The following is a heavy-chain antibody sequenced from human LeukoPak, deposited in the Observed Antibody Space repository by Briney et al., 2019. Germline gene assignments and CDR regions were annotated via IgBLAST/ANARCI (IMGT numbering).Heavy chain of an antibody. CDR2: IYYSGST. J-gene: IGHJ4*02. CDR1: GGSISSGGYY. CDR3: VRHDPLHFYDSDTYWVPGYSDY. D-gene: IGHD3-22*01. V-gene: IGHV4-31*03. Sequence: TSETLSLTCTVSGGSISSGGYYWSWIRQHPGKGLEWIGYIYYSGSTYYNPSLKSRVTISVDTSKNKFSLKLTSVTAADTAVYYCVRHDPLHFYDSDTYWVPGYSDYWGQGALVTVSS.